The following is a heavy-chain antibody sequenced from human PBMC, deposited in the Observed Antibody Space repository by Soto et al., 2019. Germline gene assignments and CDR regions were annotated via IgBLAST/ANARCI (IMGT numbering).Heavy chain of an antibody. CDR3: ARVRGNQLLAWFGP. CDR1: GGSISSGGYY. V-gene: IGHV4-31*03. D-gene: IGHD2-2*01. CDR2: IYHSDTT. J-gene: IGHJ5*02. Sequence: QVQLQESGPGLVKPSQTLSLTCTVSGGSISSGGYYWSWIRQHPGKGLEWIGYIYHSDTTSYNPCLNSRVTLXVXSXXNPFSRRPTSVTAADTSAYYWARVRGNQLLAWFGPWGQASLGTVS.